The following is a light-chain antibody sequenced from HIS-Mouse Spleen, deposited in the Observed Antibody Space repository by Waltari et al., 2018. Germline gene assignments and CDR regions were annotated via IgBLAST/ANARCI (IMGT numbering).Light chain of an antibody. V-gene: IGLV2-14*03. Sequence: SALTQPAPVSGSAGHAITIPCPGTRIHVGCSNYVPWYQKHPGKPPKHMVYDVSNRPSGVSNRFSGSKSGNTASLTISGLQAEDEADYYCSSYTSSSTLVVFGGGTKLTVL. CDR1: RIHVGCSNY. CDR3: SSYTSSSTLVV. J-gene: IGLJ2*01. CDR2: DVS.